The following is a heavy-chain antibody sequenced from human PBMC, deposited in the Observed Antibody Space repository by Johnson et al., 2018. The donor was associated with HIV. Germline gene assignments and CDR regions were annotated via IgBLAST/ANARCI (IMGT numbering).Heavy chain of an antibody. CDR2: IYSGGTT. V-gene: IGHV3-66*01. D-gene: IGHD3-16*01. Sequence: VQLVESGGGVVQPGMFVRLSCAASGLNFSDYCMHWVRQAPGKRLEWVSVIYSGGTTYNEDSVKGRFTISRDNSKNTLYLQMNSLRAEDTAVYYCAREGGPPKLAFDIWGQGTMVTVSS. CDR1: GLNFSDYC. J-gene: IGHJ3*02. CDR3: AREGGPPKLAFDI.